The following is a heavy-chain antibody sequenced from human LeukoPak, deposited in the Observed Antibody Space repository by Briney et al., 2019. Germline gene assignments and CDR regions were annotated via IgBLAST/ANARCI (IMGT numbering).Heavy chain of an antibody. CDR2: ITGSGGNA. D-gene: IGHD3-9*01. Sequence: GGSLRLSCAASGFTFSNYAMSWVRQAPGKGLEWVSAITGSGGNAYYADSVKGRFTISRDNSKNTVFLQMNSLRAGDTAVYYCAKWGDYDVLTGYYVSDYWGQGTLVTVSS. CDR3: AKWGDYDVLTGYYVSDY. J-gene: IGHJ4*02. V-gene: IGHV3-23*01. CDR1: GFTFSNYA.